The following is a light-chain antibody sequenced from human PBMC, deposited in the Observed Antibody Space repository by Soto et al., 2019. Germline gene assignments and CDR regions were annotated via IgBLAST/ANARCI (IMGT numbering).Light chain of an antibody. J-gene: IGLJ2*01. CDR2: QDT. V-gene: IGLV3-1*01. CDR1: KLGDKY. CDR3: QAWDATTAA. Sequence: SYELTRPPSVSVSPGQTASITCSGDKLGDKYASWYQQKPGQSPVMVIYQDTKRPSGIPERFSGSKSGNTATLTISGTQAMDEADYYCQAWDATTAAFGGGTKLTVL.